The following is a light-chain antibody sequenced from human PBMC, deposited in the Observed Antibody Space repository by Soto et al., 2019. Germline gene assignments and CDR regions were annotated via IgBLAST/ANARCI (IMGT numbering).Light chain of an antibody. Sequence: ETVLTQSPGTLSLSPGESATLSCRASQSVSSSYLAWYQQKPGQAPRLLIYGASSRATGIPDRFSGSGSGTDFTVTISRLEPEDFAVYYCQQYGRSPPSWTFGQGTKVEIK. J-gene: IGKJ1*01. CDR3: QQYGRSPPSWT. CDR1: QSVSSSY. V-gene: IGKV3-20*01. CDR2: GAS.